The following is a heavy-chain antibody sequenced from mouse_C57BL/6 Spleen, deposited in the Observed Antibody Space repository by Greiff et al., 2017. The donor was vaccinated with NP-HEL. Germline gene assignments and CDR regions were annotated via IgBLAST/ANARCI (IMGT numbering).Heavy chain of an antibody. CDR1: GYTFTDYY. V-gene: IGHV1-26*01. CDR3: ARRRLWYFDV. J-gene: IGHJ1*03. CDR2: INPNNGGT. D-gene: IGHD1-1*01. Sequence: EVQLQQSGPELVKPGASVKISCKASGYTFTDYYMNWVKQSHGKSLEWIGDINPNNGGTSYNQKFKGKATLTVDKSSSTAYMELRSLTSEDSAVYYCARRRLWYFDVWGTGTTVTVSS.